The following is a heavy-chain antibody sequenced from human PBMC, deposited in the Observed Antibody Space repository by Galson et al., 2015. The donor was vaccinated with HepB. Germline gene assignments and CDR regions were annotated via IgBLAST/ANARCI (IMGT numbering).Heavy chain of an antibody. CDR1: GFTVSTNY. D-gene: IGHD3-10*01. Sequence: SLRLSCAASGFTVSTNYMNWVRQAPGKGLEWVSVIYSGGYTYYADSVKGRFTISRDNSKNTLFLQMSSLRAEDTAVYYCARDGNYGSGNFDSWGQGTLVTVSS. CDR2: IYSGGYT. J-gene: IGHJ4*02. V-gene: IGHV3-66*02. CDR3: ARDGNYGSGNFDS.